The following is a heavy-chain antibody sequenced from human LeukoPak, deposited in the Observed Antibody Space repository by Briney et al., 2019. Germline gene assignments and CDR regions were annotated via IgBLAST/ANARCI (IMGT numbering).Heavy chain of an antibody. J-gene: IGHJ6*04. D-gene: IGHD3-10*02. Sequence: GGSLRLSCTASGFTFGDYAMSWFRQAPEKGLEWVGFIRSKEYGGASEYAASVKGRFTISRDNAKNSLYLQMNSLRAEDTAVYYCAELGITMIGGVWGKGTTVTISS. CDR1: GFTFGDYA. CDR3: AELGITMIGGV. V-gene: IGHV3-49*03. CDR2: IRSKEYGGAS.